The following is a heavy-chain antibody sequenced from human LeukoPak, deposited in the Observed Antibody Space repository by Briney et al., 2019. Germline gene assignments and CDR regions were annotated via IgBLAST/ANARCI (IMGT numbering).Heavy chain of an antibody. Sequence: SVKFSCKAPGDTFSSYAISWVRQAPGQGLEWMGRIIPILGIANYAQKFQGRVTITADKSTSTAYMELSSLRSEDTAVYYCARVPIAAAAPFDYWGQGTLVTVSS. CDR1: GDTFSSYA. J-gene: IGHJ4*02. CDR3: ARVPIAAAAPFDY. CDR2: IIPILGIA. V-gene: IGHV1-69*04. D-gene: IGHD6-13*01.